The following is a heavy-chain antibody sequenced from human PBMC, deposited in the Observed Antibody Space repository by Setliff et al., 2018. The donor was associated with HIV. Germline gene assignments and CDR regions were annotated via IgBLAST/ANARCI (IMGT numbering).Heavy chain of an antibody. CDR3: ARDRGYYFDY. D-gene: IGHD3-16*01. V-gene: IGHV1-69*13. CDR2: IIPIFGTA. J-gene: IGHJ4*02. CDR1: GGTFSNYA. Sequence: SVKVSCKASGGTFSNYAFTWVRQAPGQGLEWMGGIIPIFGTANYAQKFQGRVTITADESTSTAYMELSSLRSEDTAVYYCARDRGYYFDYWGQGTLVTVSS.